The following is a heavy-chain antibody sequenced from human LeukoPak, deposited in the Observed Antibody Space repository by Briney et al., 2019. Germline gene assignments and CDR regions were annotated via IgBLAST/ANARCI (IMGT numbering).Heavy chain of an antibody. J-gene: IGHJ4*02. Sequence: SETLSLTCTVSGGSFSSYYWSWIREPPGKGLEWIRYSYHNGGTNYNPALKSRVTISVDTSKNQFPLKLSSVTAADTAVYYCARHGSSWTFDYWGQGTLVTVSS. CDR2: SYHNGGT. D-gene: IGHD6-13*01. V-gene: IGHV4-59*08. CDR3: ARHGSSWTFDY. CDR1: GGSFSSYY.